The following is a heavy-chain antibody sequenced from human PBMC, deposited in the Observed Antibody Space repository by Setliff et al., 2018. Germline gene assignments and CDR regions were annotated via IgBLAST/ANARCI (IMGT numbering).Heavy chain of an antibody. V-gene: IGHV4-61*10. CDR2: INRRGST. J-gene: IGHJ4*02. CDR3: ARGRNVAARLLDS. D-gene: IGHD6-6*01. Sequence: PSETLSLTCTVSGGSVNSGYDNWNWLRQPAGKGLEWIGHINRRGSTNFTPSHKSRVTISLDTSKNQFSLKVTSVTAADTAVYYCARGRNVAARLLDSWGRGTLVTVSS. CDR1: GGSVNSGYDN.